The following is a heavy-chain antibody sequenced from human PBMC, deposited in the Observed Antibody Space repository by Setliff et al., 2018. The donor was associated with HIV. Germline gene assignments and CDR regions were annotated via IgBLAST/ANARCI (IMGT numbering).Heavy chain of an antibody. Sequence: PSETLSLTCTVSGGSISSSSYYWNWIRQSPGKGLEWIGEISHSGSSNYSPSLASRLTIAADTSKNQVTLKLNSVTAADSAVYYCVRGATFYTPRKRNFDHWGQGVLVTVSS. J-gene: IGHJ4*02. V-gene: IGHV4-39*06. CDR3: VRGATFYTPRKRNFDH. CDR2: ISHSGSS. D-gene: IGHD3-3*01. CDR1: GGSISSSSYY.